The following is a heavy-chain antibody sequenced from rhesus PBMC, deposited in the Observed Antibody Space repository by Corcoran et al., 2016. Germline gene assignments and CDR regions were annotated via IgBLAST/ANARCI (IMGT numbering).Heavy chain of an antibody. D-gene: IGHD6-19*01. Sequence: QVQLVQSGAEIKQPGASVKLSCKASGYPFTTYYIHWVRQAPGQGLEWIGLFSPYNGNKVDAQNVQGRVTITTDTSTSTGYMELSSLRSEDTAVYYCTRATGYSSSFLFDYWGQGVLVTVSS. J-gene: IGHJ4*01. V-gene: IGHV1-1*01. CDR1: GYPFTTYY. CDR3: TRATGYSSSFLFDY. CDR2: FSPYNGNK.